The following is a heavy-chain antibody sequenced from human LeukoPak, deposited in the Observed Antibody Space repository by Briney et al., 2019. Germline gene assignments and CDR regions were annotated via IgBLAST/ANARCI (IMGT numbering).Heavy chain of an antibody. V-gene: IGHV1-18*01. CDR1: GYSFTSYG. J-gene: IGHJ4*02. Sequence: ASVKVSCKASGYSFTSYGFNWVRQAPGQGLEWMGWISAYNGNTNYAQKLQGRVTMTTDTSTSTAYMELRSLRSDDTAVYYCARAPLRYSYXHTIDYWGQGTLVTVSS. CDR3: ARAPLRYSYXHTIDY. D-gene: IGHD5-18*01. CDR2: ISAYNGNT.